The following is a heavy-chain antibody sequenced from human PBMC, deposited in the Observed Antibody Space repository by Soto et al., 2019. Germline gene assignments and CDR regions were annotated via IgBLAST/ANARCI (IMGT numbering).Heavy chain of an antibody. CDR3: AISDIYHFEPFDF. CDR2: IKQDGSEE. J-gene: IGHJ3*01. CDR1: GFTFSNYW. V-gene: IGHV3-7*05. D-gene: IGHD3-9*01. Sequence: HPGGSLRLSCAASGFTFSNYWMNWVRQAPGTGLEWVANIKQDGSEEYYVDSVKGRFTISRDNAKSSLYLQMNGLRAEDTAVYFCAISDIYHFEPFDFWGQGTVVTVSS.